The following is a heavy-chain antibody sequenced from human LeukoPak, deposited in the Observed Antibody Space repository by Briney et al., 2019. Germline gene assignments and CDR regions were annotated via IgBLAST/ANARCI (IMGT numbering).Heavy chain of an antibody. CDR2: IDTSASYV. D-gene: IGHD3-10*01. CDR1: GFTFSSYS. V-gene: IGHV3-21*06. CDR3: ARGRSITLLRGVALSDGFDF. Sequence: PGGPLRLSCAASGFTFSSYSMNWVRQAPGKGLEWVSFIDTSASYVYYGDSVKGRFAISRDNAKNSLYLQMNGLRAEDTAVYYCARGRSITLLRGVALSDGFDFWGQGAMVTVSS. J-gene: IGHJ3*01.